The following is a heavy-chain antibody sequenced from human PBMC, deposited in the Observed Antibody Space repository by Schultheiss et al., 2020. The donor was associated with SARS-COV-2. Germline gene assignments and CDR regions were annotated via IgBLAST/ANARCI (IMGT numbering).Heavy chain of an antibody. CDR3: ARDAPYGDFWSGRRRGAFDI. Sequence: GGSLRLSCAASGFTFSSFAMIWVRQAPGKGLEWVGRIKSKTDGGTTDYAAPVKGRFTISRDDSKNTLYLQMNSLKTEDTAVYYCARDAPYGDFWSGRRRGAFDIWGQGTMVTVSS. J-gene: IGHJ3*02. D-gene: IGHD3-3*01. CDR2: IKSKTDGGTT. CDR1: GFTFSSFA. V-gene: IGHV3-15*01.